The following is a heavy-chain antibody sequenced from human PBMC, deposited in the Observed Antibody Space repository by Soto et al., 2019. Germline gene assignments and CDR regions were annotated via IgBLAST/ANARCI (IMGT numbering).Heavy chain of an antibody. CDR2: IIPIFGTA. V-gene: IGHV1-69*13. CDR3: NQWLVRRGYYYYGMDV. D-gene: IGHD6-19*01. CDR1: GGTFSSYA. Sequence: SVKVSCKASGGTFSSYAISWVRQAPGQGLEWMGGIIPIFGTANYAQKFQGRVTITADESTSTAYMELSSLRSEDTAVYYCNQWLVRRGYYYYGMDVWGQGTTVTVSS. J-gene: IGHJ6*02.